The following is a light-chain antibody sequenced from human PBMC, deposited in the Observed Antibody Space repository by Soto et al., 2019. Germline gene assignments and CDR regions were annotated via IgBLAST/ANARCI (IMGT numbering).Light chain of an antibody. CDR3: LQDNNYPWT. CDR1: QAIRND. V-gene: IGKV1-6*01. CDR2: GAS. J-gene: IGKJ1*01. Sequence: AIQMTQSPSSLSASVGDRVTISCRASQAIRNDLGWYQQKPGKAPNLLIYGASSLESGVPSRFSGSGSGTDFTLTISRLQPEDFATYYSLQDNNYPWTFGQGTKVEI.